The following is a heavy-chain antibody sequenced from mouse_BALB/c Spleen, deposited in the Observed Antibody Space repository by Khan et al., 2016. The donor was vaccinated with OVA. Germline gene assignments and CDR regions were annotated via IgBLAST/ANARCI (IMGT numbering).Heavy chain of an antibody. CDR3: ARLYAMDY. CDR2: IGSGGNT. V-gene: IGHV5-6-5*01. Sequence: EVELVESGGGLVKPGGSLKLSCAASGFTFSSYAMSWVRQTPEKRLEWVASIGSGGNTYYPDSVKGRFTISRDNARNILYLQMSSLRSEDTAMYYCARLYAMDYWGQGTSVTVSS. CDR1: GFTFSSYA. J-gene: IGHJ4*01.